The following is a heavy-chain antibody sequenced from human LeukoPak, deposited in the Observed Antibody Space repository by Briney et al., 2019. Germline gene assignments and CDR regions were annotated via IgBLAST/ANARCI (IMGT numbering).Heavy chain of an antibody. V-gene: IGHV4-31*03. CDR3: ARSYDSSGYYQT. CDR2: IYYSGST. J-gene: IGHJ4*02. D-gene: IGHD3-22*01. CDR1: GGSISSGGYY. Sequence: PSQTLSLTCTVSGGSISSGGYYWSWIRQHPGKGLEWIGYIYYSGSTYYNPSLKSRVTISVDTSKNQFSLKLSSMTAADTAVYYCARSYDSSGYYQTWGQGTLVTVSS.